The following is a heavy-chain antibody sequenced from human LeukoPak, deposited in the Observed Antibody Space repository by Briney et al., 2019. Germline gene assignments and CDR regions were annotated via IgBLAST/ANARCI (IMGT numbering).Heavy chain of an antibody. J-gene: IGHJ3*02. CDR3: AVGGSGSYSGAFDI. V-gene: IGHV3-30-3*01. CDR1: GFTFTYYA. D-gene: IGHD3-10*01. CDR2: VSNDGSNQ. Sequence: GRSLRLSCAASGFTFTYYAMHWVRQAPGKGLEWVSVVSNDGSNQDYTDSVKGRFIISRDDSKSTVYLQMNSLRVDDTAMYYCAVGGSGSYSGAFDIWGQGTMVTVSS.